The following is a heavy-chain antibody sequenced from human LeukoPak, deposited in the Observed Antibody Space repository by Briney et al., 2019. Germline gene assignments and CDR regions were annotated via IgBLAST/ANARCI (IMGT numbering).Heavy chain of an antibody. CDR1: GFTFSDYY. D-gene: IGHD6-6*01. CDR2: ISSSGSTI. CDR3: ARSFWAARTFDY. Sequence: GGSLRLSRAASGFTFSDYYMSWIRQAPGKGLEWVSYISSSGSTIYYADSVKGRFTISRDNAKNSLYLQMNSLRAEDTAVYYCARSFWAARTFDYWGQGTLVTVSS. V-gene: IGHV3-11*01. J-gene: IGHJ4*02.